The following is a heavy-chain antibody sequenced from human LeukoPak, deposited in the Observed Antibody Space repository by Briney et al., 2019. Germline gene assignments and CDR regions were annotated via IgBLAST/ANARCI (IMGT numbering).Heavy chain of an antibody. Sequence: ASVKVSCKASGYSFIDYYMHWVRQAPGQGLEWMGWINPKSGGTNYAQKFQDRVTMTTDTSISTAYMELSRLTSDDTAVYYCAPATMTFDYWGQETLVTVSS. CDR2: INPKSGGT. V-gene: IGHV1-2*02. CDR1: GYSFIDYY. D-gene: IGHD5-24*01. J-gene: IGHJ4*02. CDR3: APATMTFDY.